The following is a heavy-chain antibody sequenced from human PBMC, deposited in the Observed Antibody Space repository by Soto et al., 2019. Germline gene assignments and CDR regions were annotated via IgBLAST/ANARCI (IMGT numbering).Heavy chain of an antibody. CDR3: AREYYYGSGRSHGMDV. CDR2: IIPIFGTA. CDR1: GGTFSSYA. V-gene: IGHV1-69*12. D-gene: IGHD3-10*01. J-gene: IGHJ6*02. Sequence: QVQLVQSGAEVKKPGSSVKVSCKASGGTFSSYAISWVRQAPGQGLEWMGGIIPIFGTANYAQKFQGRVTITADESTSTAYMELSSRRSEDTAVYYCAREYYYGSGRSHGMDVWGQGTTVTVSS.